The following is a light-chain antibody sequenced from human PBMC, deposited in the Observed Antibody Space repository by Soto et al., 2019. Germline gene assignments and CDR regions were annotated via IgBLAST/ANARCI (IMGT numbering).Light chain of an antibody. Sequence: EIVLTQSPGTLSLSPGERATLSCRASQSVGRNYLAWYQQKPGQAPRLLIHRISTRATGIPDRFSGSGSATDFPLTISRLEPEDSAVYYCQQYDKVPQTFGQGTRVEIK. CDR2: RIS. V-gene: IGKV3-20*01. CDR1: QSVGRNY. J-gene: IGKJ1*01. CDR3: QQYDKVPQT.